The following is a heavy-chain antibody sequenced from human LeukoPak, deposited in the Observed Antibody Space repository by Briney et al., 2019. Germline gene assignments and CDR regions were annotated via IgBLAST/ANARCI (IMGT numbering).Heavy chain of an antibody. D-gene: IGHD6-13*01. J-gene: IGHJ4*02. CDR2: IKQDGSDK. CDR1: GFTFSSYW. CDR3: AIIPRAAAGPSARSPFHY. Sequence: GGSLRLSCAVSGFTFSSYWMNWVRQAPGKGLEWVANIKQDGSDKYYVDSVKGRFTISRDNAKNSLYLQMNSPRAEDTAVYYCAIIPRAAAGPSARSPFHYWGQGTLVTVSS. V-gene: IGHV3-7*01.